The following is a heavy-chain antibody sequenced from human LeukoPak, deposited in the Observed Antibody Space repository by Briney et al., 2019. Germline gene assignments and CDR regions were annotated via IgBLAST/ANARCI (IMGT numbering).Heavy chain of an antibody. V-gene: IGHV4-39*07. CDR2: IYYIGNT. CDR1: GGSISSSSYY. Sequence: SETLSLTCTVSGGSISSSSYYWGWIRQPPGKGLEWIGTIYYIGNTYYNPSLKSRVTISVDTSKNQFSLKLSSVTAADTAVYYCARDAAQYCSGGSCYYGKWFDPWGQGTLVTVSS. D-gene: IGHD2-15*01. CDR3: ARDAAQYCSGGSCYYGKWFDP. J-gene: IGHJ5*02.